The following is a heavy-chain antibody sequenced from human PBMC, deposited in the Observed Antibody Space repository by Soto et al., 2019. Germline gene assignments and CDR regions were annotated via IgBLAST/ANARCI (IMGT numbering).Heavy chain of an antibody. CDR1: GGSISSGGYY. CDR3: ARVTFDCGGDCYSSDYYYYGMDV. J-gene: IGHJ6*02. Sequence: SETLSLTCTVSGGSISSGGYYWSWIRQHPGKGLEWIGYIYYSGSTYYNPSLKSRVTISVDTSKNQFSLKLSSVTAADTAVYYCARVTFDCGGDCYSSDYYYYGMDVWGQGTTVTVSS. V-gene: IGHV4-31*03. CDR2: IYYSGST. D-gene: IGHD2-21*02.